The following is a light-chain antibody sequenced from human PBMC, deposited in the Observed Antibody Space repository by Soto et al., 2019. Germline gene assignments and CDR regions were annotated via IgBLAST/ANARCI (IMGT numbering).Light chain of an antibody. V-gene: IGLV1-40*01. CDR1: SSNIGAGYD. CDR2: GNS. CDR3: QSYDSSLSV. Sequence: HSLLTPPPSVSGAPGQRVTISCTGSSSNIGAGYDVHWYQQLPGTAPKLLIYGNSNRPSGVPDRFSGSKSGTSASLAITGLQAEDEADYYCQSYDSSLSVFGTGTKVTVL. J-gene: IGLJ1*01.